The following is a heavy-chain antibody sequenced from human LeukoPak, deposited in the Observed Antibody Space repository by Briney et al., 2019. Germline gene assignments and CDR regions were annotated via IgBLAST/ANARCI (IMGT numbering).Heavy chain of an antibody. CDR3: ARGGTTVTPGLLWFDP. D-gene: IGHD4-17*01. CDR1: GGSISSYY. J-gene: IGHJ5*02. CDR2: IYYSGST. V-gene: IGHV4-59*01. Sequence: SSETLSLTCTVSGGSISSYYWSWIRQPPGKGLEWIGYIYYSGSTKYNPSLKSRVTISVDTSKNQFSLKLSSVTAAGTAVYYCARGGTTVTPGLLWFDPWGQGTLVTVSS.